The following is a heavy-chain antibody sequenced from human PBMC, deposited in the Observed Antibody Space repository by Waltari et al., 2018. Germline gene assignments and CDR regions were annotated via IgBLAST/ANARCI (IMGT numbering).Heavy chain of an antibody. CDR3: ARRGYSYGPLDY. CDR1: GYTFTSYD. D-gene: IGHD5-18*01. V-gene: IGHV1-8*01. J-gene: IGHJ4*02. Sequence: QVQLVQSGAEVKKPGASVKVSCKASGYTFTSYDINWVRQATGQGLEWMGWMNPKSGNTGDAQKFQGRVTMTRNTSISTAYMELSSLRSEDTAVYYCARRGYSYGPLDYWGQGALVTVSS. CDR2: MNPKSGNT.